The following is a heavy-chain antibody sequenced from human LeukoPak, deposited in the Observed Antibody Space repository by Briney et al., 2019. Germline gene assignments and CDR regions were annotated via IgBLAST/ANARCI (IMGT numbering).Heavy chain of an antibody. Sequence: GGSLRLSCAASGFAFSSYSMNWVRQAPGKGLEGVSYISSSSSTIYYADSVKGRFTISRDNVKNSLYLQMNSLRAEDKAVYYCARDQERSFDYWGQGTLVTVSS. V-gene: IGHV3-48*01. D-gene: IGHD1-1*01. CDR3: ARDQERSFDY. CDR2: ISSSSSTI. J-gene: IGHJ4*02. CDR1: GFAFSSYS.